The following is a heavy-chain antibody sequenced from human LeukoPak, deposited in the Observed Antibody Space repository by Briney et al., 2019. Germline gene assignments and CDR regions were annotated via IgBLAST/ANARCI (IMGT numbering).Heavy chain of an antibody. CDR2: ISSSSSYI. CDR1: GFTFSSYS. J-gene: IGHJ5*02. CDR3: ARGMVRGVMAWFDP. V-gene: IGHV3-21*01. D-gene: IGHD3-10*01. Sequence: GGSLRLSCAASGFTFSSYSMNWVRQAPGKGLEWVSSISSSSSYIYYADSVKGRFTISTDNAKNTLYLQMNSLRAEDTAVYYCARGMVRGVMAWFDPWGQGTLVTVSS.